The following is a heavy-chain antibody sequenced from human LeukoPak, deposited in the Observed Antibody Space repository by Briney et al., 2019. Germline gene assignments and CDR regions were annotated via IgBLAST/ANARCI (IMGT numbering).Heavy chain of an antibody. CDR1: GFTFSNYA. CDR2: FSGSGGST. CDR3: AKRSSAAAGHFDS. V-gene: IGHV3-23*01. D-gene: IGHD6-13*01. J-gene: IGHJ4*02. Sequence: GGSLRLSCAASGFTFSNYAMSWVRQAPGKGLRWVSVFSGSGGSTYYADSVKGRFTISRDNSKNTLYLEMNSLRAEDTAIYYCAKRSSAAAGHFDSWGQGALVSVSS.